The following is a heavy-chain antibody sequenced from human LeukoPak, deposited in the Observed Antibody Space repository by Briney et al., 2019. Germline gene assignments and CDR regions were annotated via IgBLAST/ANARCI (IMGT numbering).Heavy chain of an antibody. J-gene: IGHJ4*02. Sequence: PGGSLRLSCTASGFAFRSHAMHWVRQAPGKGLEWVAFTRYDGSKKFYADSVKGRFTISRDNSKNTLYLQMNSLRAEDTAVYYCARGSSGYYGVDYWGQGTLVTVSS. D-gene: IGHD3-22*01. CDR2: TRYDGSKK. CDR3: ARGSSGYYGVDY. V-gene: IGHV3-30*02. CDR1: GFAFRSHA.